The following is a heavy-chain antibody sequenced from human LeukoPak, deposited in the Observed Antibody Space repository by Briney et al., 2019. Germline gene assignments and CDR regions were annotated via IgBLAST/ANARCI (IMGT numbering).Heavy chain of an antibody. CDR1: GFTFSSYA. CDR2: ISGSGGST. D-gene: IGHD3-22*01. V-gene: IGHV3-23*01. J-gene: IGHJ4*02. Sequence: GGSLTLSCAASGFTFSSYAMSWVRQAPGKGLEWVSAISGSGGSTYYADSVKGRFTISRDNSKNTLYLQMNSLRAEDTAVYYCATAWLTYYYDSSGYYWGQGTLVTVSS. CDR3: ATAWLTYYYDSSGYY.